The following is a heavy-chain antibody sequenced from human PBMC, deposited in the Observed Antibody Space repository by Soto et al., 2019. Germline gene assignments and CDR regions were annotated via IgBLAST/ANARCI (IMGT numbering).Heavy chain of an antibody. D-gene: IGHD6-13*01. CDR1: GYTFTSYG. J-gene: IGHJ3*01. Sequence: QVQLVQSGAEVKKPGASVKVSCKASGYTFTSYGISWVRQAPGQGLEWMGWISAYNGNTNYAQKLQGRVTMTTDTCASTAYMDLRSLRSGDKAVYCCARDVGSSWYDAFDVWGQGTMVTVSS. CDR2: ISAYNGNT. CDR3: ARDVGSSWYDAFDV. V-gene: IGHV1-18*01.